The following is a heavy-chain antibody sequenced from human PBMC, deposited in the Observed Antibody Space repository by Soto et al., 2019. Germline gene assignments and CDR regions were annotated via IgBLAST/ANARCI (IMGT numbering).Heavy chain of an antibody. J-gene: IGHJ6*02. D-gene: IGHD5-18*01. V-gene: IGHV4-59*01. CDR1: GGSISSYY. CDR2: IYYSGST. Sequence: PSETLSLTCTVSGGSISSYYWSWIRQPPGKGLEWIGYIYYSGSTNYNPSLKSRVTISVDTSKNQFSLKLSSVTAADTAVYYCARADPGYSYGYGYNYYGMDVWGQGTTVT. CDR3: ARADPGYSYGYGYNYYGMDV.